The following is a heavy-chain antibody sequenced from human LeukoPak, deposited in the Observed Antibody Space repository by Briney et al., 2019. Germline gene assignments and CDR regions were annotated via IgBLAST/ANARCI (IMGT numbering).Heavy chain of an antibody. J-gene: IGHJ4*02. V-gene: IGHV3-7*01. CDR2: IEQDGSEK. CDR1: GFTFSNYW. CDR3: ARPSSSWYGALDS. Sequence: GGSLRLSCAASGFTFSNYWMNWVRQAPGKGLEWVANIEQDGSEKYYVDSVKGRFTISRDNAKNSLFLQMNSLRAEDTAVYYYARPSSSWYGALDSWGQGTLVTVSS. D-gene: IGHD6-13*01.